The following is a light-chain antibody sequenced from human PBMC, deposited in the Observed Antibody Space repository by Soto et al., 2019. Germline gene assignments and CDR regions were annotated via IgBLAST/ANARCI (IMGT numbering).Light chain of an antibody. CDR1: QGISNY. CDR2: AAS. Sequence: DIQMTQSPSSLSASVGDRVTITCRASQGISNYVAWYQQIPGKVPKLLISAASTLHSGVPSRFSGSGSGTDFTLTIRSLQPEDVATYYCQKDTNVPTFGGGTKVEIK. J-gene: IGKJ4*01. CDR3: QKDTNVPT. V-gene: IGKV1-27*01.